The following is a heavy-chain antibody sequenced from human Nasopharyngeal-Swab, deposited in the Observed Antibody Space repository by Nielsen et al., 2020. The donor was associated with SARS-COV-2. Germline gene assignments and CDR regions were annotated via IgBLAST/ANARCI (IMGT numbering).Heavy chain of an antibody. CDR1: GFTFTTYP. D-gene: IGHD1-7*01. V-gene: IGHV3-30-3*01. CDR2: ISEDGTEK. J-gene: IGHJ5*02. CDR3: ARERPWNYLDP. Sequence: GGSLRLSCAASGFTFTTYPMHWVRQAPGKGLEWLAVISEDGTEKYFAESVKGRITISRDNFNNTLYLHMNGLRHEDTAVYFCARERPWNYLDPWGQGTLVTVSS.